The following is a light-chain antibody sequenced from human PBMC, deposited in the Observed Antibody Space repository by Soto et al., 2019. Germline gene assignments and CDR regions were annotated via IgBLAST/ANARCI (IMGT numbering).Light chain of an antibody. Sequence: EIVMTQSPASLSVSPGERVTLSCRAGQGVTTNFAWYQQKSGQSPRLLIYDVSTRATGVPARFSGTGSETDFTLTISSLEPEDFAVYYCQQRTDRPPWTVGQGTKVDIK. CDR2: DVS. CDR1: QGVTTN. CDR3: QQRTDRPPWT. V-gene: IGKV3-11*01. J-gene: IGKJ1*01.